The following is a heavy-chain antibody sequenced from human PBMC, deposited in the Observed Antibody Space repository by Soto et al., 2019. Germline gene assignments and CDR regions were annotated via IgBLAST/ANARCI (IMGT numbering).Heavy chain of an antibody. Sequence: GGSLRLSCAASGFTFSSYAMSWVRQAPGKGLEWVSAISGSGGSTYYADSVKGRFTISRDNSKNTLYLQMNSLRAEDTAVYYCAKGLVLMVYAITRDAFDIWGQGTMVTVSS. CDR3: AKGLVLMVYAITRDAFDI. J-gene: IGHJ3*02. D-gene: IGHD2-8*01. CDR1: GFTFSSYA. CDR2: ISGSGGST. V-gene: IGHV3-23*01.